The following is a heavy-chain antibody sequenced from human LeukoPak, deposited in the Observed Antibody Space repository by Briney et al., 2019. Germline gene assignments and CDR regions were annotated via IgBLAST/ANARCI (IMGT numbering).Heavy chain of an antibody. CDR2: ISGSGGST. CDR3: ATSRTFDY. Sequence: GGSLRLSCAGSGFTFSSYAMSWVRQAPGKGLEWVSGISGSGGSTYYADSVKGRFTISRDNTKNTLYLQMNSLRAEDTAMYYCATSRTFDYWGQGTLVTVSS. D-gene: IGHD1-1*01. V-gene: IGHV3-23*01. J-gene: IGHJ4*02. CDR1: GFTFSSYA.